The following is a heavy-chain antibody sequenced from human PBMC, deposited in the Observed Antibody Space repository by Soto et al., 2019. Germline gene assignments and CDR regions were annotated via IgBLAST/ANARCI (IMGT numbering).Heavy chain of an antibody. CDR2: IYYSGST. V-gene: IGHV4-30-4*01. CDR3: ARAGLGVRGVNFDY. J-gene: IGHJ4*02. Sequence: SETLSLTCTVSGGSISSGDYYWSWIRQPPGKGLEWIGYIYYSGSTYYNPSLKSRVTISVDTSKNQFSLKLSSVTAADTAVYYCARAGLGVRGVNFDYWGQGTLVTVSS. D-gene: IGHD3-10*01. CDR1: GGSISSGDYY.